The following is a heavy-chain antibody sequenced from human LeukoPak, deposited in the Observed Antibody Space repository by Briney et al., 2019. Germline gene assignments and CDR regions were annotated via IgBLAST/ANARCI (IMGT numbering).Heavy chain of an antibody. CDR2: ISYDGSNK. CDR1: GFTFSTYG. J-gene: IGHJ4*02. V-gene: IGHV3-30*19. CDR3: AREFYGGYFDY. Sequence: GGSLRLSCAASGFTFSTYGMHWVRQAPGKGLEWVAVISYDGSNKYYADSVKGRFTISRDNSKNTLYLQMSSLRAEDTAVYYCAREFYGGYFDYWGQGTLVTVSS. D-gene: IGHD4-17*01.